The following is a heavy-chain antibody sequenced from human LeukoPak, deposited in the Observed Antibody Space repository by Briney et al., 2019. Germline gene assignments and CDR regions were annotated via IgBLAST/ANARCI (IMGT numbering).Heavy chain of an antibody. Sequence: GGSLRLSCAASGFTFSSYAMNWVRQAPGKGLEWVSVISGSGGTTYYADSVKGRFTISRDSSKNTLYLQMNSLRAEDTAVYYCAKVSGGGLYYDGMDVWGQGTTVTVSS. D-gene: IGHD1-14*01. V-gene: IGHV3-23*01. CDR1: GFTFSSYA. J-gene: IGHJ6*02. CDR2: ISGSGGTT. CDR3: AKVSGGGLYYDGMDV.